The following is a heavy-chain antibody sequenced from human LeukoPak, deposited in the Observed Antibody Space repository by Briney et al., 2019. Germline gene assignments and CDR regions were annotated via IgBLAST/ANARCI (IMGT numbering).Heavy chain of an antibody. V-gene: IGHV5-51*01. Sequence: PGESLKISCQGSGYTFASYWIAWVRQLPGNGLEWMGIIYPGDSDTRYSPSFQGQVTISADKSISTAYLQWSSLKASDTAMYYCARQIADSSGPIDYWGQGTLVTVSS. CDR2: IYPGDSDT. CDR1: GYTFASYW. J-gene: IGHJ4*02. CDR3: ARQIADSSGPIDY. D-gene: IGHD6-19*01.